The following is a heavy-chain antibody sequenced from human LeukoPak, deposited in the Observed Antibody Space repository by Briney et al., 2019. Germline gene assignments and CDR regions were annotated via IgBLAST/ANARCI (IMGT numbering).Heavy chain of an antibody. Sequence: GGSLRLSCAASGFTFSSYAMHWVRQAPGKGREWVANIKQDGSVKTYLDSVKGRFTISRDNAKNSLYLQMHSLRADDTAVYYCARNLHWAFDSWGQGTLVTVSS. CDR2: IKQDGSVK. V-gene: IGHV3-7*01. J-gene: IGHJ4*02. CDR3: ARNLHWAFDS. CDR1: GFTFSSYA. D-gene: IGHD7-27*01.